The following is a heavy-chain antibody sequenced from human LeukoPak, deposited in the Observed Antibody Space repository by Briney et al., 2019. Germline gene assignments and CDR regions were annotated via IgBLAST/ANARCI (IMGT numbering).Heavy chain of an antibody. J-gene: IGHJ4*02. CDR1: GDSFSSVTDY. V-gene: IGHV4-39*07. Sequence: PSETLSLTCTVSGDSFSSVTDYWAWIRQPPGKGLEWIAGGDYSGGTYYNPSLESRVAISADMSKNQFSLKLTSVTGADTAVYYCAGERGEEYSSGWYKRNYFDNWGQGIRVTVPS. CDR2: GDYSGGT. CDR3: AGERGEEYSSGWYKRNYFDN. D-gene: IGHD6-19*01.